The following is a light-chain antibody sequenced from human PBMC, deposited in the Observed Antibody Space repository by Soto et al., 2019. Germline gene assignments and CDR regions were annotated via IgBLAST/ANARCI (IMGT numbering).Light chain of an antibody. CDR3: QQYNNWPQT. CDR1: QSVATN. CDR2: GAS. Sequence: EAVLTQSPATLSVSPGERATLSCRASQSVATNVAWYQQRPGQAPRLPIYGASKRAIGLPARFSGSGSGTEFTLTITSLQSEDFAVYYCQQYNNWPQTFGQGTKVEIK. J-gene: IGKJ1*01. V-gene: IGKV3-15*01.